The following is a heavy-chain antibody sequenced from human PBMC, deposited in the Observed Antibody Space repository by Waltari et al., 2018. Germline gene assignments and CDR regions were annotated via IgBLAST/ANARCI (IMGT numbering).Heavy chain of an antibody. CDR2: INHSGST. Sequence: QVQLQQWGAGLLKPSETLSLTCAVYGGSFSGYYWSWIRQPPGKGLGWIGEINHSGSTNYNPSLKSRVTISVDTSKNQFSLRLGSVTAADTAVYYCARRRYNWNDGSYYFDYWGQGTLVTVSS. D-gene: IGHD1-1*01. CDR3: ARRRYNWNDGSYYFDY. J-gene: IGHJ4*02. V-gene: IGHV4-34*01. CDR1: GGSFSGYY.